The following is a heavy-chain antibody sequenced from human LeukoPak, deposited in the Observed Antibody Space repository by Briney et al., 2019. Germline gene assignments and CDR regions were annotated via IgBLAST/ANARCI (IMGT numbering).Heavy chain of an antibody. CDR3: ARLFPSSVGYLDY. CDR1: GGSISSYY. Sequence: SETLSLTCTVSGGSISSYYWSWIRQPPGKGLEWIGYIYYSGSTNHNPSLKSRVTISVDTSKNQFSLKLSSVPAADTAVYYCARLFPSSVGYLDYWGQGTLVTVSS. J-gene: IGHJ4*02. D-gene: IGHD1-26*01. V-gene: IGHV4-59*08. CDR2: IYYSGST.